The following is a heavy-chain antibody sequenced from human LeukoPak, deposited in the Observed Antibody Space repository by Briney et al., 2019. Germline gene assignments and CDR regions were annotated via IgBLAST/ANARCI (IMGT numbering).Heavy chain of an antibody. CDR2: ISYDGSNK. V-gene: IGHV3-30*18. CDR3: AKPPTPRAPLDY. CDR1: GFTFSSYG. J-gene: IGHJ4*02. Sequence: PGGSLRLSCAASGFTFSSYGMHWVRQAPGKGLEWVAVISYDGSNKYYADSVKGRFTISRDNSKNTLYLQMNSLRAEDTAVYYCAKPPTPRAPLDYWGQGTLVTVSS.